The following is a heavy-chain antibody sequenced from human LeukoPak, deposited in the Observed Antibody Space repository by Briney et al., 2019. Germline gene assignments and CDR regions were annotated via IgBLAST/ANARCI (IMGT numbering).Heavy chain of an antibody. CDR2: IYPGDSDT. Sequence: GESLKISCKGSGYSFTNYWIGWVRQMPGKGLEWMGIIYPGDSDTRYSPSFQGQVTISADKSISTAYLQWSSLKASDTAMYYCARGGTYYYDSSRFYPLEYFQNGGKGTLVTVSS. CDR3: ARGGTYYYDSSRFYPLEYFQN. J-gene: IGHJ1*01. CDR1: GYSFTNYW. V-gene: IGHV5-51*01. D-gene: IGHD3-22*01.